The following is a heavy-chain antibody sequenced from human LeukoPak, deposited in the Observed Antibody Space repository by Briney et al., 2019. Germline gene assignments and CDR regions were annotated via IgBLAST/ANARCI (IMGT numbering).Heavy chain of an antibody. D-gene: IGHD3-10*01. CDR3: ASAVYFGDLTVFDT. CDR2: IYHTGST. Sequence: SESRSLTCTISAGSVADYYWSWIRQSAGKLLEWIGYIYHTGSTSYSHSLKSRVTISADTSQNQFSLKLSSVTAADTAVYFCASAVYFGDLTVFDTWGQGAVVTVSS. CDR1: AGSVADYY. J-gene: IGHJ4*02. V-gene: IGHV4-59*02.